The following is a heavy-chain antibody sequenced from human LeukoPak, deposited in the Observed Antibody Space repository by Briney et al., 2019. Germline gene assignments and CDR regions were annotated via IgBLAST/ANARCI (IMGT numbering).Heavy chain of an antibody. V-gene: IGHV3-23*01. CDR3: ARDYTEGITWYYYFDY. D-gene: IGHD3-16*01. Sequence: GGSLRLXCAASGFTLSSYSMSWVRQAPGKGLEWVAALSVGGGDTYYADSVKGRFTISRDISKSTLYLQMNGLRAEDTATYYCARDYTEGITWYYYFDYWGQGTLVSVSS. CDR2: LSVGGGDT. CDR1: GFTLSSYS. J-gene: IGHJ4*02.